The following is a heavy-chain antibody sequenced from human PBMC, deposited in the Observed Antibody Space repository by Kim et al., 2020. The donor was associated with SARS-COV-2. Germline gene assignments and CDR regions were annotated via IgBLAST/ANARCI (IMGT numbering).Heavy chain of an antibody. CDR2: IWYDGSNK. J-gene: IGHJ6*02. V-gene: IGHV3-33*06. Sequence: GGSLRLSCAASGFTFSSYGMHWVRQAPGKGLEWVTVIWYDGSNKYYADSVKGRFTISRDNSKNTVYLQMNSLRAEDTAVYYCAKDRREYYYYYYGMDVWGQGTTVTVSS. CDR1: GFTFSSYG. CDR3: AKDRREYYYYYYGMDV.